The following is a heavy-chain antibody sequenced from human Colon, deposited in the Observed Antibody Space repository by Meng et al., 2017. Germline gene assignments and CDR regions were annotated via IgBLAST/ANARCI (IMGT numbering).Heavy chain of an antibody. CDR2: TYYRSEWQN. Sequence: QVHVQQSGPGRVKPSHTLPLTCSISGDSVSSNRALWHWVRQSPSRGLEWLGQTYYRSEWQNHYGVSVKSRITINADTSRNHFSLHLNSVTPEDTAVYYCTTWYGEYWGQGTLVTVSS. J-gene: IGHJ4*02. CDR3: TTWYGEY. D-gene: IGHD3-10*01. V-gene: IGHV6-1*01. CDR1: GDSVSSNRAL.